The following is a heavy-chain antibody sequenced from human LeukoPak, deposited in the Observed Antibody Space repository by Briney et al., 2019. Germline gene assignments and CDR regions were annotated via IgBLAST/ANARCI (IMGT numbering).Heavy chain of an antibody. CDR3: ARDANNYYDSSGLDY. CDR2: IYTSGST. D-gene: IGHD3-22*01. Sequence: SETLSLTCTVSGGSISSYYWSWIRQPAGKGLEWIGRIYTSGSTNYNPSLKSRVTMTVDTSKNQFSLKLSSVTAADTAVYYCARDANNYYDSSGLDYWGQGTLVTVSS. CDR1: GGSISSYY. V-gene: IGHV4-4*07. J-gene: IGHJ4*02.